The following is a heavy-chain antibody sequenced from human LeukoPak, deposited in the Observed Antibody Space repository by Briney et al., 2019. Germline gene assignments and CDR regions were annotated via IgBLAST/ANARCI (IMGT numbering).Heavy chain of an antibody. D-gene: IGHD5-12*01. CDR3: AINGGGDSGYGNFDY. CDR1: GFTFDDYA. Sequence: LRLSCAVSGFTFDDYAMHWVRQVPGKGLEWVSGINWNSDSIGYADSVKGRFTTSRDNAKNSLYLQMNSLRAEDTAFYYCAINGGGDSGYGNFDYWGQGTLVTVSS. J-gene: IGHJ4*02. CDR2: INWNSDSI. V-gene: IGHV3-9*01.